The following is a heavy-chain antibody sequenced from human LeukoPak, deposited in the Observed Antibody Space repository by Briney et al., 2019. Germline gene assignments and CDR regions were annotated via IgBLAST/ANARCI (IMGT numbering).Heavy chain of an antibody. Sequence: SETLSLTCAVYGGSFSGYYWSWIRQPPGKGLEWIGEINHSGSTNYNPSLKSRVTISVDTSKNQFSLKLSSVTAADTAVYYCARMGYYYDSGSYYRPTGLDYWGQGTLVTVSS. CDR1: GGSFSGYY. V-gene: IGHV4-34*01. D-gene: IGHD3-10*01. CDR3: ARMGYYYDSGSYYRPTGLDY. CDR2: INHSGST. J-gene: IGHJ4*02.